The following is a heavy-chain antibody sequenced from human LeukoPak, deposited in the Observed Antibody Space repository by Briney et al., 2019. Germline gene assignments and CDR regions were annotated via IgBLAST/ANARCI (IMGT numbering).Heavy chain of an antibody. CDR3: ARDSDWAYFDY. V-gene: IGHV3-21*01. J-gene: IGHJ4*02. D-gene: IGHD3-9*01. CDR1: GFSVRNYS. CDR2: ISSSSSYI. Sequence: GVLRLCTATDGFSVRNYSMNRVRPAPGKGLEWVSSISSSSSYIYYADSVKGRFTISRDNAKNSLYLQMNSLRAEDTAVYYCARDSDWAYFDYWGQGTLVTVSS.